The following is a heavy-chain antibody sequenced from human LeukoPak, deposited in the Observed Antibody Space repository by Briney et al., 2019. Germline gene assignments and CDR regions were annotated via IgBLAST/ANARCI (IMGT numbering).Heavy chain of an antibody. D-gene: IGHD3-9*01. CDR2: IWYDGSNK. CDR1: GFSFSTYG. V-gene: IGHV3-33*01. J-gene: IGHJ6*02. CDR3: ARDGYYDFLTGYYRENGMDV. Sequence: PGGSLRLSCAASGFSFSTYGMHWVRQAPGKGLEWVSYIWYDGSNKEYTDSVKGRFTISRDNGKNTLSLHMTSLRAEDTAVYYCARDGYYDFLTGYYRENGMDVWGQGTTVTVSS.